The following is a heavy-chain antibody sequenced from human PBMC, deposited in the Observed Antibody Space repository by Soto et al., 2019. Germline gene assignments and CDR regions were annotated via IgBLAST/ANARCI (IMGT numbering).Heavy chain of an antibody. J-gene: IGHJ4*02. V-gene: IGHV3-30*18. D-gene: IGHD3-22*01. CDR1: GFTFSSYG. CDR3: AKLQDSSGYAFNY. CDR2: ISYDGSNK. Sequence: ESGGGVVQPGRSLRLSCAASGFTFSSYGMHWVRQAPGKGLEWVAVISYDGSNKYYADSVKGRFTISRDNSKNTLYLQMNSLRAEDTAVYYCAKLQDSSGYAFNYWGQGTLVTVSS.